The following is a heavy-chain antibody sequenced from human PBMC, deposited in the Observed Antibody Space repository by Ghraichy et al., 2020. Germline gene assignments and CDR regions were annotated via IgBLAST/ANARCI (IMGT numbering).Heavy chain of an antibody. Sequence: GGSLRLSCAASVFTFSNFALNWVRQAPGKGLEWISYIRTSSDIYYADSVKGRFTISRDNAKNSLYLQMNSLRDEDTALYYCSRDSESTGGNLIFHYWGQGTLVTVSS. V-gene: IGHV3-48*02. CDR1: VFTFSNFA. CDR3: SRDSESTGGNLIFHY. CDR2: IRTSSDI. J-gene: IGHJ4*02. D-gene: IGHD4-23*01.